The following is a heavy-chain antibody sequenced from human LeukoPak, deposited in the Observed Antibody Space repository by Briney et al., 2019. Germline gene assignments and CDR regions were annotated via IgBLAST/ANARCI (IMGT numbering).Heavy chain of an antibody. Sequence: PSETLSLTCTVSGGSITSYYWSWIRQPPAKGLEWIGYISYRGTTNSNPSLNSRATVSLDTSKNQFSLGLTSVAAADTGVYYCARGGQRDVLYYFDFWGQGALVSVSS. CDR2: ISYRGTT. D-gene: IGHD3-16*01. CDR1: GGSITSYY. V-gene: IGHV4-59*01. J-gene: IGHJ4*02. CDR3: ARGGQRDVLYYFDF.